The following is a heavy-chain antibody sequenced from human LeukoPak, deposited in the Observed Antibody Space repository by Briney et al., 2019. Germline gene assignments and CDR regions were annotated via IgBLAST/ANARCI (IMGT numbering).Heavy chain of an antibody. CDR2: ISYDESNK. Sequence: GRSLRLSCAASGFTFSSYAMHWVRQAPGKGLEWVAVISYDESNKYYADSVKGRFTISRDNSKNTLYLQMNSLRAEDTAVYYCARDSDAFDIWGQGTMVTVSS. CDR1: GFTFSSYA. V-gene: IGHV3-30-3*01. CDR3: ARDSDAFDI. J-gene: IGHJ3*02.